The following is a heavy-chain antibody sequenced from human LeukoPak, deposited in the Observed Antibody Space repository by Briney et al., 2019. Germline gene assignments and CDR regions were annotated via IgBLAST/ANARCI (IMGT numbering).Heavy chain of an antibody. CDR1: GYTFTRYY. V-gene: IGHV1-2*02. CDR2: INPNSGGT. Sequence: GASVKVSCKASGYTFTRYYMHWVRQAPGQGLEWMGWINPNSGGTNYAQKFQGRVTMTRDTSISTAYMELSRLRSDDTAVYYCARGIAAAVGDWFDPWGQGTLVTVSS. J-gene: IGHJ5*02. CDR3: ARGIAAAVGDWFDP. D-gene: IGHD6-13*01.